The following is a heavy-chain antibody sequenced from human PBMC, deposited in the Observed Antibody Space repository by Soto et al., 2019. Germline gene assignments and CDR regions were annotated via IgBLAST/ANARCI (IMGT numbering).Heavy chain of an antibody. V-gene: IGHV3-30*18. CDR2: ISYDGSNK. Sequence: QVQLVESGRGVVQPGRSLRLSCAASGFTFSNYDMHWVRQAPGKGLEWVAVISYDGSNKYYADSVKGRFTISRDNSKNTLYLQMNSMRAEDTAVYYCAKDWGVSIYYFDYWGQGTLVTVSS. J-gene: IGHJ4*02. CDR1: GFTFSNYD. D-gene: IGHD7-27*01. CDR3: AKDWGVSIYYFDY.